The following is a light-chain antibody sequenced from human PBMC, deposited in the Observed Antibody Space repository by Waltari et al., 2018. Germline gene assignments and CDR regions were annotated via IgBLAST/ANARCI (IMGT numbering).Light chain of an antibody. J-gene: IGLJ2*01. CDR2: DVS. V-gene: IGLV2-14*03. CDR3: SSYISSDTLEL. CDR1: SSDVCGYNS. Sequence: HSALTQPASVSGSPGPSITISCTGTSSDVCGYNSVSCYQQHPGKAPKRMIYDVSNWPSGVSNRFSGSKSGNTSSLTISGLQAEDEADYYCSSYISSDTLELFGGGTSLTVL.